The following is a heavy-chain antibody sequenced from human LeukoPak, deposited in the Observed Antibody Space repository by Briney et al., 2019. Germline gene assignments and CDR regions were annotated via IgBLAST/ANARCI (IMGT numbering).Heavy chain of an antibody. CDR3: ARDFWEYSSSSGWFDP. Sequence: APVKGSCQASCFTFTSYCISRVGQAPGQRLEWIGRISAYNGNTNYAQKLQGRVTMTTDTSTSTAYMELRSLRSDDTAVYYCARDFWEYSSSSGWFDPWGQGTLVTVSS. V-gene: IGHV1-18*01. CDR1: CFTFTSYC. J-gene: IGHJ5*02. D-gene: IGHD6-13*01. CDR2: ISAYNGNT.